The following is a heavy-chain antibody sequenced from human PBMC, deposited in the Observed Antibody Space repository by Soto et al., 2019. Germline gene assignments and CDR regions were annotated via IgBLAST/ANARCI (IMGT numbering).Heavy chain of an antibody. CDR1: GFSFSDFG. CDR2: ISHDGSNQ. Sequence: VQLVDFGGGLVQPGRSLRLSCAPSGFSFSDFGMHWVRQAPGKGLEWVAAISHDGSNQYYGDSVKGRFSISRDHSNNRLYLQMNNLKVEDSAIYFCAKETRSRAVTATRVNGMDVWGQGTTVTVSS. D-gene: IGHD2-21*02. V-gene: IGHV3-30*18. CDR3: AKETRSRAVTATRVNGMDV. J-gene: IGHJ6*02.